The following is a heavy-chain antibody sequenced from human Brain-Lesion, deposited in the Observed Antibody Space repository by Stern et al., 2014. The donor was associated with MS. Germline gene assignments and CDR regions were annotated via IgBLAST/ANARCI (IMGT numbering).Heavy chain of an antibody. V-gene: IGHV4-39*01. CDR3: ARHDSVPRPSQLYSARDRGPGYFDY. CDR1: GGSISSSTYY. J-gene: IGHJ4*02. D-gene: IGHD1-26*01. Sequence: QLQLQESGPGLVKPSETLSLTCTVSGGSISSSTYYWAWIRQPPGKGLEWIGNIYYSGFTYFNPSPKRPVTISVDMSKNQFSLKLSSVTAADTAIYYCARHDSVPRPSQLYSARDRGPGYFDYWGQGTLVTVSS. CDR2: IYYSGFT.